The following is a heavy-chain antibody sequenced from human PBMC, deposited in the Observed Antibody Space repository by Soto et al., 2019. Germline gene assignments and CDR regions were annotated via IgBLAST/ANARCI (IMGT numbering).Heavy chain of an antibody. V-gene: IGHV3-33*01. Sequence: QVQLVASGGGVVQPGRSLRLSCAASGFTFSSYGMHWVRQAPGKGLEWVAVIWYDGSNKYYADSVKGRFTISRDNSKNTLYLQMNSLRAEDTAVYYCARERGKYSSGWRTFDYWGQGTLVTVSS. CDR3: ARERGKYSSGWRTFDY. CDR2: IWYDGSNK. CDR1: GFTFSSYG. D-gene: IGHD6-19*01. J-gene: IGHJ4*02.